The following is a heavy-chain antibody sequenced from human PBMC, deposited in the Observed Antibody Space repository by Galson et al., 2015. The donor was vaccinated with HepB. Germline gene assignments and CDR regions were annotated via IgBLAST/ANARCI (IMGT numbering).Heavy chain of an antibody. CDR2: ISRDSTYI. J-gene: IGHJ6*04. CDR1: GFTFSSYS. V-gene: IGHV3-21*01. CDR3: TRGYSTATGSDGYYYYGMDG. Sequence: SLRLSCAASGFTFSSYSMNWVRQAPGKGLEWVSSISRDSTYIHYTDSVKGRFTISRDSAQNSVYLQMNSLRADDTAVYYCTRGYSTATGSDGYYYYGMDGWGKGTTVSDSS. D-gene: IGHD2-2*01.